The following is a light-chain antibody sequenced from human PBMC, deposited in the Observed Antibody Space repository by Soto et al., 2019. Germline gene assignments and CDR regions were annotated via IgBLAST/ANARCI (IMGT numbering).Light chain of an antibody. CDR3: CSYACGYTVV. J-gene: IGLJ3*02. Sequence: QSALTQPRSVSGSPGQSVTISCTGTSSDVGGYDYVSWYQRHPGKAPKLMIYDVTNRPSGVPDRFSGSKSGNTASLTISGRQADDEADYYFCSYACGYTVVFCGGTPVTVL. V-gene: IGLV2-11*01. CDR1: SSDVGGYDY. CDR2: DVT.